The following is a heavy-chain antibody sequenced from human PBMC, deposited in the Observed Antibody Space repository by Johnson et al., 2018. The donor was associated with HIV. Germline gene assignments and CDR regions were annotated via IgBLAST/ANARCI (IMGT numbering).Heavy chain of an antibody. CDR3: ASDYGDYAPAFDI. CDR2: ISYDGSNK. Sequence: QVQLVESGGGLIQPGGSLRLSCAASGFTFSDAWMTWVRQAPGRGLEWVAVISYDGSNKYYADSVKGRFTISRDNSKNTLYLQMNSLRAEDTAVYYCASDYGDYAPAFDIWGRGTVFTVTS. J-gene: IGHJ3*02. D-gene: IGHD4-17*01. V-gene: IGHV3-30-3*01. CDR1: GFTFSDAW.